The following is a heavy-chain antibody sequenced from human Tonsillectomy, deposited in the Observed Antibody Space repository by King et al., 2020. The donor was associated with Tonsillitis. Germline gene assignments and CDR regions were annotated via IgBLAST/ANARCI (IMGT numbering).Heavy chain of an antibody. CDR1: GGSISMYY. J-gene: IGHJ6*03. CDR2: MDNSGST. CDR3: ARVDSGRSYHYHYMDV. D-gene: IGHD1-26*01. V-gene: IGHV4-59*01. Sequence: QLQESGPGLVKPSETLSVTCTVSGGSISMYYWNWIRQPPGKGLEWIGYMDNSGSTNYNPSLKSRVIISVDTSKNQLSLKLNSVTAADTAVYYCARVDSGRSYHYHYMDVWGKGTTVTVSS.